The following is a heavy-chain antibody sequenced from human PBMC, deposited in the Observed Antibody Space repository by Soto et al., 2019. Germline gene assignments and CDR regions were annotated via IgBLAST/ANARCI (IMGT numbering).Heavy chain of an antibody. Sequence: ASLKVSCKSSVYTFTGYDIHWVRPAPGQGLEWMGWINPNSGGTNYAQKFQGRVTMTRDTSISTAYMELSRLRSDDTAVYYCARDPIVLMVYATDAFDIWGQWTMVTVS. D-gene: IGHD2-8*01. CDR1: VYTFTGYD. CDR2: INPNSGGT. CDR3: ARDPIVLMVYATDAFDI. J-gene: IGHJ3*02. V-gene: IGHV1-2*02.